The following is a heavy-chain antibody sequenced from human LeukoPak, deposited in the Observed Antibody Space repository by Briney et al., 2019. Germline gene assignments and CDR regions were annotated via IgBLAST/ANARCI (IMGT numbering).Heavy chain of an antibody. CDR3: ARRRVVPRFFDY. CDR2: INHSGNT. CDR1: GGSFSAYY. Sequence: PSETLSLTCAVYGGSFSAYYWSWIRQPPGKGLEWIGEINHSGNTNYNPSLKIRVTISVDTSKNHFSLKLSSVTAADTAVYFCARRRVVPRFFDYWGQGSLVTVSS. D-gene: IGHD2-15*01. J-gene: IGHJ4*02. V-gene: IGHV4-34*01.